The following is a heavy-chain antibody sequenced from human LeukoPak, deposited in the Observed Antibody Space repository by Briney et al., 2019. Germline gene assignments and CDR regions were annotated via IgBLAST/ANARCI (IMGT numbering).Heavy chain of an antibody. CDR2: IYYSGST. CDR3: ARGSTIFGVVIWNNFDY. J-gene: IGHJ4*02. CDR1: GGSISSYY. Sequence: PSVTLSLTCTVSGGSISSYYWSWIRQPPGKGLEWIGYIYYSGSTNYNPSLKSRVTISVDTSKNQFSLKLSSVTAADTAVYYCARGSTIFGVVIWNNFDYWGQGTLVTVSS. V-gene: IGHV4-59*01. D-gene: IGHD3-3*01.